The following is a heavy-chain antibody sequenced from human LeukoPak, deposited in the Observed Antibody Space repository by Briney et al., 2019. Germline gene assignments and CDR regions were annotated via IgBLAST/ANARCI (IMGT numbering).Heavy chain of an antibody. CDR3: ARAPRGYSSYFDY. CDR2: IIPIFGTA. CDR1: GYTFSSYA. V-gene: IGHV1-69*13. J-gene: IGHJ4*02. Sequence: SVKVSCKVSGYTFSSYAISWVRQAPGQGLEWMGGIIPIFGTANYAQKFQGRVTITADESTSTAYMELSSLRSEDTAVYYCARAPRGYSSYFDYWGQGTLVTVSS. D-gene: IGHD5-18*01.